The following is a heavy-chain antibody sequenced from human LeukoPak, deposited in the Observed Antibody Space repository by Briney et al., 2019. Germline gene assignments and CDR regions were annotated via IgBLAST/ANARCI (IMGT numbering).Heavy chain of an antibody. CDR1: GFTFSSYA. J-gene: IGHJ4*02. CDR3: AGGGYNWNDQLFDY. Sequence: RAGGSLRLSCAASGFTFSSYAMHWVRQAPGKGLEWVAVISYDASKKYYADSVRGRLTISRDNSKNTLYLHMNSLRPDDTAIYYCAGGGYNWNDQLFDYWGQGTLVIVSS. CDR2: ISYDASKK. D-gene: IGHD1-20*01. V-gene: IGHV3-30-3*01.